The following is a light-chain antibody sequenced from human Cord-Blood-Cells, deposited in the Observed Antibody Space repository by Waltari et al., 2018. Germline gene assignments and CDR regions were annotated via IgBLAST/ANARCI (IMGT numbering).Light chain of an antibody. J-gene: IGLJ3*02. CDR3: AAWDDSLSGWV. CDR2: RTK. CDR1: SSNIGSNY. V-gene: IGLV1-47*01. Sequence: QSVLTQPPSASGTPGQRVTTSCSGSSSNIGSNYVYWYQPLPGSAPKLLIYRTKQRPSGVPDRFSGSKSGTSASLAISGLRSEDEADYYCAAWDDSLSGWVFGGGTKLTVL.